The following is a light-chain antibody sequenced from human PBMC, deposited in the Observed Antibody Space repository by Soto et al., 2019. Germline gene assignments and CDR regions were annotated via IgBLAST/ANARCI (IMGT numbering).Light chain of an antibody. Sequence: EKTLRSCRASQSVSSNLAWYQQKPGQAPRLLIYGASTRSTGIPAWFSGSGSGTESTLAIRILQSEDVSVHYSQPYKHRPWAFGEGTKVDI. CDR2: GAS. J-gene: IGKJ1*01. CDR1: QSVSSN. V-gene: IGKV3-15*01. CDR3: QPYKHRPWA.